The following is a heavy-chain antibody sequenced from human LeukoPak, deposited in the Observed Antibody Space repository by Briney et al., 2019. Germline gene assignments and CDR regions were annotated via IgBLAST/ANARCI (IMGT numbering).Heavy chain of an antibody. Sequence: SESLSLTCARSTVSVSSGNWWSWVRQPPGKGLEWIGEFHKTGKTNYNPSLKTRVTISIDPSKNQLSLELTSVTAADAAVYYCARELLGAPTPGAYWGQATRVTVSS. J-gene: IGHJ4*02. V-gene: IGHV4-4*02. CDR1: TVSVSSGNW. CDR3: ARELLGAPTPGAY. D-gene: IGHD7-27*01. CDR2: FHKTGKT.